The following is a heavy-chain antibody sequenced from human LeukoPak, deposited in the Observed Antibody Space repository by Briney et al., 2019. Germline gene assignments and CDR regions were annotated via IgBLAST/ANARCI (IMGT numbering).Heavy chain of an antibody. CDR2: ISWNSGSI. Sequence: GGSLRLSCAASGFTFDDYAMHWVRQAPGKGLEWVSGISWNSGSIGYADSVKGRFTISRDNAKNSLYLQMNSLRAEDTAVYYCAELGIAMIGGVWGKGTTVTISS. V-gene: IGHV3-9*01. D-gene: IGHD3-10*02. CDR3: AELGIAMIGGV. J-gene: IGHJ6*04. CDR1: GFTFDDYA.